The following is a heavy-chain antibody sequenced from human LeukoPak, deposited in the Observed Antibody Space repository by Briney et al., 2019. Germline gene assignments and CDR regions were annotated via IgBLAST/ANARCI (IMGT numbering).Heavy chain of an antibody. CDR1: GYRFSNYG. D-gene: IGHD1-26*01. CDR2: IWYDAVNK. J-gene: IGHJ4*02. CDR3: AREGIVHTLDY. Sequence: PGGSLTLFCAASGYRFSNYGMHWARQAPGKGLEWVAVIWYDAVNKYYADSVKGRFTISRDMHKNTLYLQMNSLRAEDTAVYYCAREGIVHTLDYWGQGALLSVSS. V-gene: IGHV3-33*01.